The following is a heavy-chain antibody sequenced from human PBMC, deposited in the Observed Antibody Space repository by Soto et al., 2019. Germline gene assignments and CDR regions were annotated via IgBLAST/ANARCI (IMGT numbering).Heavy chain of an antibody. CDR1: GERVSRTTDS. V-gene: IGHV6-1*01. CDR2: TYFRSKWYN. J-gene: IGHJ5*02. Sequence: PSQTLSLTCVISGERVSRTTDSWNWIRQSPSRGLEWLGRTYFRSKWYNDYAVSVKSRIIIKPDTSNNQFSLQLNSVTPEDTAVYFCAKGDNLGPKTGYAFDPWGQGIMVTVSS. CDR3: AKGDNLGPKTGYAFDP. D-gene: IGHD5-12*01.